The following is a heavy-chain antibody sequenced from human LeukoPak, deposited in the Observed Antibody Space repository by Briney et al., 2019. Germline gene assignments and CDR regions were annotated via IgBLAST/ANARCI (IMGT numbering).Heavy chain of an antibody. V-gene: IGHV3-30*04. CDR1: GFTFSNHA. CDR2: TSHDGSNT. CDR3: ARDVSMMVVVRLDF. D-gene: IGHD3-22*01. J-gene: IGHJ4*02. Sequence: TGGSLRLSCAASGFTFSNHAFHWVRQAPGKGLEWVAVTSHDGSNTNYADSVKGRFTTSRDNSKNTLYLQMHSLRPEDTAVYYCARDVSMMVVVRLDFWGQGTRVTVSS.